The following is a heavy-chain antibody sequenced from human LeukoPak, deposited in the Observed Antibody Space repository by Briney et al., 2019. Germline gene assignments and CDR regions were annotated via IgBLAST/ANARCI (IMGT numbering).Heavy chain of an antibody. Sequence: GGSLRLSCAASGFTFSSYAMSWVRQAPGKGLEWVSAISGSGGSTYYADSVTGRFTISRDNSKNTLYLQMNSLRAEDTAVYYCATLRRGYYEPPGYWGQGTLVTVSS. CDR3: ATLRRGYYEPPGY. CDR1: GFTFSSYA. D-gene: IGHD3-22*01. J-gene: IGHJ4*02. V-gene: IGHV3-23*01. CDR2: ISGSGGST.